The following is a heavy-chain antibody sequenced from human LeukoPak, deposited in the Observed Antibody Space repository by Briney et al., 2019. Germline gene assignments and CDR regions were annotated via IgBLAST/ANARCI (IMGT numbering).Heavy chain of an antibody. J-gene: IGHJ3*02. D-gene: IGHD6-13*01. CDR1: GFTFSSYS. CDR2: ISSSSSYI. Sequence: TGGSLRLSCAASGFTFSSYSMNWVRQAPGKGLKWVSSISSSSSYIYCADSVKGRFTISRDNAKNSLYLQMNSLRAEDTAVYYCARVLAAAGPDAFDIWGQGTMVTVSS. V-gene: IGHV3-21*01. CDR3: ARVLAAAGPDAFDI.